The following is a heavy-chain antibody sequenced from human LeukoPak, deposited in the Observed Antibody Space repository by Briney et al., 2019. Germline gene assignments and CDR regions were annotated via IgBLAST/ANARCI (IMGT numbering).Heavy chain of an antibody. CDR1: GFTFSSYG. V-gene: IGHV3-21*01. J-gene: IGHJ4*02. D-gene: IGHD1-7*01. Sequence: GGSLRLSCAASGFTFSSYGINWVRQAPGKGLEWVSFIGTTSSYIYYADSVKGRFTISRDNAKNSVYLQMSSLRPEGTAVYYCARVAGNWNYDYWGQGTLVTVSS. CDR2: IGTTSSYI. CDR3: ARVAGNWNYDY.